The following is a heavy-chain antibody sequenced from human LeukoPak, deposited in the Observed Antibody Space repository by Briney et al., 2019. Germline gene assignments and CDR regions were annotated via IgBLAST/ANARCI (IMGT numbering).Heavy chain of an antibody. CDR1: GFAFRSFA. D-gene: IGHD6-19*01. J-gene: IGHJ3*01. CDR2: ISHDGSSD. Sequence: GKSLRLSCAASGFAFRSFAMHWVRQALGKGLDWVAVISHDGSSDYYSPSLRGRFTISRDTSKNTLYLQMNRLRPDDTATYYCARMSASGRTNGAFDVWGRGTMVTVSS. V-gene: IGHV3-30-3*01. CDR3: ARMSASGRTNGAFDV.